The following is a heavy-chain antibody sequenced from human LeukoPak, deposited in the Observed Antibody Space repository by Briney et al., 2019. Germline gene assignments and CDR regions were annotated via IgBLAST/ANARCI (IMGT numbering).Heavy chain of an antibody. V-gene: IGHV3-30*18. CDR3: AKSRSGSANWALRIFDN. J-gene: IGHJ4*02. CDR2: ISNDGGNK. Sequence: GGSLRLSCAASGFIFSSYGMHWVRQAPGKGLEWVAVISNDGGNKYYADSVKGRFTISRDNSNNSLFVQMNSLRVEDTAVYFCAKSRSGSANWALRIFDNWGQGTLVTVSS. CDR1: GFIFSSYG. D-gene: IGHD1-1*01.